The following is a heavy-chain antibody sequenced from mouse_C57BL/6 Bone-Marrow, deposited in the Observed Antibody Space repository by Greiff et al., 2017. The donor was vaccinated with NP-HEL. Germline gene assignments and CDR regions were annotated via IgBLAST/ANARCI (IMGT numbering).Heavy chain of an antibody. V-gene: IGHV1-59*01. D-gene: IGHD1-1*01. CDR2: IDPSDSYT. J-gene: IGHJ2*01. Sequence: QVQLQQPGAELVRPGTSVKLSCKASGYTFTSYWMHWVKQRPGQGLEWIGVIDPSDSYTNYNQKFKGKATLTVDTSSSTAYMQLSSLTSEDSAVYYCARRTTVVAPGYFDYWGQGTTLTVSS. CDR1: GYTFTSYW. CDR3: ARRTTVVAPGYFDY.